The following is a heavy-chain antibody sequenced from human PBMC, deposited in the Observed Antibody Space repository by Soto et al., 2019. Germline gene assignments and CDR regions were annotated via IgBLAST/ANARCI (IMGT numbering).Heavy chain of an antibody. CDR2: VYYSGIT. D-gene: IGHD3-3*01. V-gene: IGHV4-39*01. CDR3: ARGVTVFGLVSRFWFDP. Sequence: SETLSLTCTVSGGSISSSSYYWGWIRQPPGKGLEWIGHVYYSGITYYNPSLKSRVVISIDTSRNQFSLRLNSVTAADRAAYFCARGVTVFGLVSRFWFDPWGQGTVVTVSS. CDR1: GGSISSSSYY. J-gene: IGHJ5*02.